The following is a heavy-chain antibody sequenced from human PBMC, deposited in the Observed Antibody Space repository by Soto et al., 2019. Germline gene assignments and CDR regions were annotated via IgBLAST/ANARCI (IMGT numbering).Heavy chain of an antibody. V-gene: IGHV1-3*01. Sequence: QVHLVQYGTEVRRPGASVKVSCQTSGYTFSRYSIHWVRQAPGQGLEWMGWINAAHVTTKYSQKCQGRVTITMDTFATTVYMELTTLRSEDTAVYYCAGGSGLRLVYFDYWGQGSLVIVSS. D-gene: IGHD2-15*01. CDR2: INAAHVTT. J-gene: IGHJ4*02. CDR3: AGGSGLRLVYFDY. CDR1: GYTFSRYS.